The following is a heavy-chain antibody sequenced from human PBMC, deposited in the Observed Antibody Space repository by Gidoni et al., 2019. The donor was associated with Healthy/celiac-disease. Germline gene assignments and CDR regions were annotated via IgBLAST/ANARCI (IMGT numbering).Heavy chain of an antibody. D-gene: IGHD2-2*01. J-gene: IGHJ6*03. CDR1: GGSISSYY. CDR3: ASVGVGHQLPYYYYYMDV. Sequence: QVQLQESGPGLVKPSETLSLTCPVSGGSISSYYWSWIRQPPGKGLEWIGYIYYSGSTNYNPSLKSRVTISVDTSKNQFSLKLSSVTAADTAVYYCASVGVGHQLPYYYYYMDVWGKGTTVTVSS. CDR2: IYYSGST. V-gene: IGHV4-59*01.